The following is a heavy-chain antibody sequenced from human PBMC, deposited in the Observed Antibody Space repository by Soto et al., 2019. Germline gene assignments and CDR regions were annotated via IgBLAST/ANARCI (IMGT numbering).Heavy chain of an antibody. D-gene: IGHD3-22*01. J-gene: IGHJ4*02. CDR1: GFTFVDYA. V-gene: IGHV3-9*01. CDR2: ITWNGDNI. Sequence: PGGSLRLSCAASGFTFVDYAMHWVRQPPGKGLEWVSGITWNGDNIAYADSVKGRFTISRDNAKNSLYLQMNSLRAEDTALYYCAKDKYSDSSGYPDYWGQGTLVTVSS. CDR3: AKDKYSDSSGYPDY.